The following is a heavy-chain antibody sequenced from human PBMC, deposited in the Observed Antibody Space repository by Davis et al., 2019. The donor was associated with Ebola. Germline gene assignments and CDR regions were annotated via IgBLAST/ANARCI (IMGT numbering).Heavy chain of an antibody. D-gene: IGHD2-15*01. CDR1: GYSFTRYW. J-gene: IGHJ4*02. Sequence: GESLKISCEGSGYSFTRYWISWVRQMPGKGLEWMGRIDPSDSYTNYSPSFQGHVTFSADKSISTAYLQWSSLMASDTAMYYCARHHGVCITSSCYSLDSWGQGALVTVSS. CDR3: ARHHGVCITSSCYSLDS. CDR2: IDPSDSYT. V-gene: IGHV5-10-1*01.